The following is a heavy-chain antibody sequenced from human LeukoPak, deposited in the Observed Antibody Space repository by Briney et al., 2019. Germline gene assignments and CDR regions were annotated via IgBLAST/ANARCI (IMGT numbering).Heavy chain of an antibody. D-gene: IGHD3-9*01. J-gene: IGHJ6*02. CDR1: GYTFTSYD. V-gene: IGHV1-8*01. CDR3: ARDVLRYYYYYGMDV. CDR2: MNPNSGNT. Sequence: GASVTVSFKASGYTFTSYDINWVRQATGQGLEWMGWMNPNSGNTGYAQKFQGRVTMTKNNSISTAYMELSSLRCEDTAVYYCARDVLRYYYYYGMDVWGQGTTVTVSS.